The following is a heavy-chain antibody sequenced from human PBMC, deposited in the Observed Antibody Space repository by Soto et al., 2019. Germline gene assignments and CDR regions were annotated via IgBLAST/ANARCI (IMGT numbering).Heavy chain of an antibody. J-gene: IGHJ4*02. D-gene: IGHD2-21*02. CDR1: GDTFTDYY. CDR3: ARGGHVVVVPAALDY. Sequence: QVQLMQSGAEVKKPGASVKVSCKASGDTFTDYYIHWVRQAPGQGLEWMGTVNPSGGHTTYAQHFLGRVTMTRDTSTSTLSMELTSLTSDDTAVYYCARGGHVVVVPAALDYWGQGTLVTVSS. V-gene: IGHV1-46*01. CDR2: VNPSGGHT.